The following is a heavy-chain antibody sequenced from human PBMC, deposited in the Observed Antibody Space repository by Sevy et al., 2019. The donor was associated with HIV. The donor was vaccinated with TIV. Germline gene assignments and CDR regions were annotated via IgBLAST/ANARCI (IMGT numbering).Heavy chain of an antibody. D-gene: IGHD3-22*01. V-gene: IGHV3-7*01. Sequence: GGSLRLSCAASGFTFSSYWMSWVRQAPGKGLEWVANIKQDGSEKYYVDSVKGRFTISRDNAKNSLYLQMNSLRAEDKAVYYCARGKGNYYPDAFDIWGQGTMVTVSS. CDR3: ARGKGNYYPDAFDI. CDR2: IKQDGSEK. J-gene: IGHJ3*02. CDR1: GFTFSSYW.